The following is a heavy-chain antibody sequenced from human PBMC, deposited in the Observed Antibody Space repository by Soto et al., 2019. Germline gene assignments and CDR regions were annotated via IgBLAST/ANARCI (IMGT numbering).Heavy chain of an antibody. CDR3: ATSGGEYSSGWYSAFDI. D-gene: IGHD6-19*01. CDR1: GYTFTSYG. V-gene: IGHV1-24*01. J-gene: IGHJ3*02. Sequence: ASVKVSCKASGYTFTSYGISWVRQAPGQGLEWMGGFDPEDGETIYAQKFQGRVTMTEDTSTDTAYMELSSLRSEDTAVYYCATSGGEYSSGWYSAFDIWGQGTMVTVS. CDR2: FDPEDGET.